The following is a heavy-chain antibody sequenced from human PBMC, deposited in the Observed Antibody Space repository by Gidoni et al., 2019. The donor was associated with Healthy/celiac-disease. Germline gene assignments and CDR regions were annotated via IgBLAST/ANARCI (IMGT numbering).Heavy chain of an antibody. CDR3: AREDHLYGTYYYYGMDV. Sequence: QVQLVESGGGVVQPGSSLRLSCAASGFTFSSSAMHWVRQAPGKGLEWVAVISYDGSNKYYADSGKGRFTISRDNSKNTLYLQMNSLRAEDTAVYYCAREDHLYGTYYYYGMDVWGQGTTVTVSS. CDR2: ISYDGSNK. D-gene: IGHD3-16*01. CDR1: GFTFSSSA. V-gene: IGHV3-30-3*01. J-gene: IGHJ6*02.